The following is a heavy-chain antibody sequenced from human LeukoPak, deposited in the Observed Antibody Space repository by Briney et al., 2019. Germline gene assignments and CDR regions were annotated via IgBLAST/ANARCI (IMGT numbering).Heavy chain of an antibody. D-gene: IGHD1-26*01. V-gene: IGHV3-7*01. CDR1: GFTFSSYW. Sequence: GGSLRLSCAASGFTFSSYWMSWVRQAPGKGLEWVAIIKQDGSEKYYLDSVKGRFTISRDNAENPLYLQMNSLRAEDTAVYYCARDTSSIVGPRFDYWGQGILVTVSS. CDR3: ARDTSSIVGPRFDY. J-gene: IGHJ4*02. CDR2: IKQDGSEK.